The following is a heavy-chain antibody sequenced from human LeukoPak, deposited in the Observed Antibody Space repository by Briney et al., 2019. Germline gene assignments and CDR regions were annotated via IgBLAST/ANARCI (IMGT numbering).Heavy chain of an antibody. CDR3: ARRYYYNLGSFPFDF. V-gene: IGHV4-34*01. Sequence: SETLSLTCAVSGGPFSGYFWSWIRQSSGKGREWIGEIHNSGTTNYNPSLNSRVTISEDTSKNQFYLNLSSVTAADTAVYYCARRYYYNLGSFPFDFWGQGTLVTVSS. J-gene: IGHJ4*02. CDR1: GGPFSGYF. D-gene: IGHD3-10*01. CDR2: IHNSGTT.